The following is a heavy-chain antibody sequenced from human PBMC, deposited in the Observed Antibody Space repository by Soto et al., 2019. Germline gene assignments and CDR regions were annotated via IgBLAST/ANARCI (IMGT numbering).Heavy chain of an antibody. CDR2: ISAYNGNT. D-gene: IGHD2-2*01. J-gene: IGHJ5*02. CDR3: ARGYCSSTSCYNWFDP. Sequence: ASVKVSCKASGYTFTSYGISWVRQAPGQGLEWMGWISAYNGNTKYAQKLQGRVTMTTDTSTSPAYMELRSLRSDDTAVYYCARGYCSSTSCYNWFDPWGQGTLVTVSS. V-gene: IGHV1-18*01. CDR1: GYTFTSYG.